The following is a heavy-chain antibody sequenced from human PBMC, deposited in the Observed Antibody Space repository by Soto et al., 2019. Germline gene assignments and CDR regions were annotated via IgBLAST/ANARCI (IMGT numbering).Heavy chain of an antibody. CDR3: AHRRDSSVYFDH. Sequence: ESGPTLVNPTQTLTLTCTFSGFSLTTSGVGVGWIRQPPGKALEWLALIYWDDDKRYSPSLKSRLTITKDTSKNQVVLTMTNMDAMDTATYYCAHRRDSSVYFDHWGQGTRVTVSS. CDR1: GFSLTTSGVG. V-gene: IGHV2-5*02. CDR2: IYWDDDK. D-gene: IGHD3-22*01. J-gene: IGHJ4*02.